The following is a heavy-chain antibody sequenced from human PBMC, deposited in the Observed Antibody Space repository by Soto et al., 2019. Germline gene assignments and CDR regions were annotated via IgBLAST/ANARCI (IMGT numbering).Heavy chain of an antibody. CDR2: IKSRALGGTT. Sequence: GGSLRLSCAASDFAFSNAWINWVRQAPGKGLEWVGRIKSRALGGTTDFAAPVRGRFAITRDDSRNMVYMQMNNLNTEDTAVYYCTTDSYSPIVEVRFDYWGHGTLVTVS. V-gene: IGHV3-15*07. CDR1: DFAFSNAW. J-gene: IGHJ4*01. CDR3: TTDSYSPIVEVRFDY. D-gene: IGHD1-26*01.